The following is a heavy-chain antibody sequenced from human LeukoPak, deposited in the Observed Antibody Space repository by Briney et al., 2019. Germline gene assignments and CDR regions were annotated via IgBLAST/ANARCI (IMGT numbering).Heavy chain of an antibody. J-gene: IGHJ4*01. D-gene: IGHD1-26*01. Sequence: GGSLKLSCAASGINFSGHSMHWVRQAPGKGLEWVSCISRGGSDSYYADSVKGRFTISRDTAKNSLYLQMNSLRAEDTAVYYCARAGIVGAVFDFWGHGTLVTVSS. CDR2: ISRGGSDS. V-gene: IGHV3-21*04. CDR1: GINFSGHS. CDR3: ARAGIVGAVFDF.